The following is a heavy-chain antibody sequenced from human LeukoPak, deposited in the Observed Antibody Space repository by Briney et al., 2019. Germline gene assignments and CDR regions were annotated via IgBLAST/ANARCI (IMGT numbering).Heavy chain of an antibody. Sequence: PGGSLRLSCAASGFTFSSYGMHWVRQAPGKGLEWVAVIWYDGSNKYYADSVKGRFTISRDNSKNTLYLQMNSLRAEGTAVYYCARDRGSGLLVLDYWGQGTLVTVSS. CDR3: ARDRGSGLLVLDY. D-gene: IGHD6-6*01. CDR1: GFTFSSYG. CDR2: IWYDGSNK. J-gene: IGHJ4*02. V-gene: IGHV3-33*01.